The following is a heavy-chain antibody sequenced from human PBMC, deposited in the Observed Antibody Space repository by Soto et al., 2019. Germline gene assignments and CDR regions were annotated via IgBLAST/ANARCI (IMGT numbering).Heavy chain of an antibody. Sequence: SETLSLTCTVSGGSISRSPNYWTWIRQPPGKGLEWIGSIYYSGDTYHNPSLKSRVTISVDTSKNQFSLKLSYVTAADTAVYHCAIMGDNWLDPWGQGTLVTVSS. CDR3: AIMGDNWLDP. CDR1: GGSISRSPNY. CDR2: IYYSGDT. D-gene: IGHD2-8*01. J-gene: IGHJ5*02. V-gene: IGHV4-39*01.